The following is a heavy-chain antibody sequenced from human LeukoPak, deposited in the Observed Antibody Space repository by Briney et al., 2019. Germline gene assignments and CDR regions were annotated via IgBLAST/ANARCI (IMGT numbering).Heavy chain of an antibody. J-gene: IGHJ4*02. CDR3: ARGPRRAAAAPEY. CDR1: GGSFSGHY. Sequence: SETLSLTCAVYGGSFSGHYWSCIRQPPGKGLEWIGEINHSGSTNYNPSLKSRVTISVDTSKNQFSLKLSSVTAADTAVYRCARGPRRAAAAPEYWGQGTLVTVSS. D-gene: IGHD6-13*01. V-gene: IGHV4-34*01. CDR2: INHSGST.